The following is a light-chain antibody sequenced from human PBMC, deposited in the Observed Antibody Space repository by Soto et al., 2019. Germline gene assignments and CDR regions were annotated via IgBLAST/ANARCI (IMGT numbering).Light chain of an antibody. J-gene: IGLJ2*01. V-gene: IGLV2-8*01. CDR1: SSDVGGYNY. CDR3: SSYAGSNNVV. CDR2: EVS. Sequence: QSVLTQPPSASGSPGQSVTISCTGTSSDVGGYNYVSWYQQHPGKAPKLMIYEVSKRPSGVPDRSSGSKSGNTASLTVSGLQAEDDADYYCSSYAGSNNVVFGGGTKLTVL.